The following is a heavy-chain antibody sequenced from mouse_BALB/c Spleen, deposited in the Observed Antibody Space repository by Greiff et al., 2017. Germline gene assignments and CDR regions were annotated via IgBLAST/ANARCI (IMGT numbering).Heavy chain of an antibody. CDR2: ISYDGSN. CDR1: GYSITSGYY. V-gene: IGHV3-6*02. Sequence: EVKLVESGPGLVKPSQSLSLTCSVTGYSITSGYYWNWIRQFPGNKLEWMGYISYDGSNNYNPSLKNRISITRDTSKNQFFLKLNSVTTEDTATYYCARMGFITTVVAPGYFDVWGAGTTVTVSS. J-gene: IGHJ1*01. D-gene: IGHD1-1*01. CDR3: ARMGFITTVVAPGYFDV.